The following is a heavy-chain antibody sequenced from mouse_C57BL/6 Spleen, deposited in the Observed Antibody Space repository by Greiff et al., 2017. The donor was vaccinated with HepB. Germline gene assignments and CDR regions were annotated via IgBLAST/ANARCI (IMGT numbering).Heavy chain of an antibody. CDR3: ARYPDYDGSSYWYFDV. D-gene: IGHD1-1*01. J-gene: IGHJ1*03. V-gene: IGHV1-53*01. Sequence: QVQLQQPGTELVKPGASVKLSCKASGYTFTSYWMHWVKQRPGQGLEWIGNINPSNGGTNYNEKFKSKATLTVDKSSSTAYMQLSSLTSEDSAVYYCARYPDYDGSSYWYFDVWGTGTTVTVSS. CDR1: GYTFTSYW. CDR2: INPSNGGT.